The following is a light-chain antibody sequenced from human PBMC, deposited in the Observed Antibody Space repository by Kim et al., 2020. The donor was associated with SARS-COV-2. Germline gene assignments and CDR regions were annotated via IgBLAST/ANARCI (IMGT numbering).Light chain of an antibody. J-gene: IGLJ1*01. CDR1: KLGDKF. CDR2: QDR. V-gene: IGLV3-1*01. CDR3: QAWESSTYV. Sequence: SVSPGQTANITCSGEKLGDKFVNWYQQKPGQSPVLVIYQDRKRPSGIPERLSGSNSGTTSTLTISETQAMDEADYYCQAWESSTYVFGTGTKVTVL.